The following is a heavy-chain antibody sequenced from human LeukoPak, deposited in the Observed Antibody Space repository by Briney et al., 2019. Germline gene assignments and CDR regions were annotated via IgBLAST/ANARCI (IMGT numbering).Heavy chain of an antibody. V-gene: IGHV1-8*01. D-gene: IGHD5-24*01. J-gene: IGHJ4*02. CDR2: MYPNCGNT. CDR3: ARAAEMATVKY. Sequence: SVTVSRKASGYTFFSYDINWVRQATGQGLEWVGWMYPNCGNTGYVQRFQGGVTITRNTPIRTDYMELSSLTAEDTPVSYCARAAEMATVKYWGQGTLVPVPS. CDR1: GYTFFSYD.